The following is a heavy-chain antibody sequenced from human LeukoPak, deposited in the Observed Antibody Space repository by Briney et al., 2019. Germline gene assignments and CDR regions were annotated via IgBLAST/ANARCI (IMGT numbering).Heavy chain of an antibody. Sequence: GGSLRLSCAASGFTVSNNYMSWVRQAPGKGLEWVSVIYSGGATYYADSVKGRFTISRDNSKNTLYLQMNSLRAEDTAVYYCARRMAARYYYYYMDVWGKGTTVTVSS. CDR1: GFTVSNNY. D-gene: IGHD6-6*01. CDR3: ARRMAARYYYYYMDV. J-gene: IGHJ6*03. V-gene: IGHV3-53*01. CDR2: IYSGGAT.